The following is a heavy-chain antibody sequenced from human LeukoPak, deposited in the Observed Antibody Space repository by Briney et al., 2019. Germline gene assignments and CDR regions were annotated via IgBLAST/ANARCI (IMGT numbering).Heavy chain of an antibody. Sequence: GGSLRLSCAASGFTFSSYDMHWVRQAPGKGLEWVAVISYDGRNKYYADSVKGRFTISRDNSKNTLYLQMNSLRVEDTAVYSCAKVSLPYCGGGCYFDYWGQGTLVTVSS. D-gene: IGHD2-21*02. CDR3: AKVSLPYCGGGCYFDY. CDR1: GFTFSSYD. CDR2: ISYDGRNK. J-gene: IGHJ4*02. V-gene: IGHV3-30*18.